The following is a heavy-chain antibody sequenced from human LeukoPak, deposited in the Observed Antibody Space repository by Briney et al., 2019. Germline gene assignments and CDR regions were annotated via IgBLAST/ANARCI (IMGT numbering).Heavy chain of an antibody. CDR2: INPSGGST. CDR1: GGTFSSYA. J-gene: IGHJ4*02. D-gene: IGHD5-18*01. Sequence: ASVKVSCKASGGTFSSYAISWVRQAPGQGLEWMGIINPSGGSTSYAQKFQGRVTMTRDTSTSTVYMELSSLRSEDTAVYYCARDRRLTTWIQLWLLDYWGQGTLVTVSS. CDR3: ARDRRLTTWIQLWLLDY. V-gene: IGHV1-46*01.